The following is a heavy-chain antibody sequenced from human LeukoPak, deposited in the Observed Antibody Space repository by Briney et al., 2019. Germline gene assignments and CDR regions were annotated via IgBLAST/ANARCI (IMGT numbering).Heavy chain of an antibody. CDR2: ISGSSSYI. J-gene: IGHJ4*02. CDR1: GFTFSSYS. CDR3: ARDRLYCSSTSCPGDY. Sequence: GGSLRLSCAASGFTFSSYSMNWVRQAPGKGLEWVSSISGSSSYIYYADSVKGRFTISRDNAKNSLYLQMNSLRAEDTAVYYCARDRLYCSSTSCPGDYWGQGTLVTVSS. V-gene: IGHV3-21*01. D-gene: IGHD2-2*01.